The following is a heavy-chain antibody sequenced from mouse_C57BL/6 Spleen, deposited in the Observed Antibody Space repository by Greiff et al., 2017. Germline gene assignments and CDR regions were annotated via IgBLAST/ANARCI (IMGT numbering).Heavy chain of an antibody. V-gene: IGHV1-26*01. CDR3: AREKDYYGPWFAY. J-gene: IGHJ3*01. CDR2: INPNNGGT. CDR1: GYTFTDYY. D-gene: IGHD1-1*01. Sequence: EVQLQQSGPELVKPGASVKISCKASGYTFTDYYMNWVKQSHGKSLEWIGDINPNNGGTSYNQKFKGKATLTVDKSSSTAYMELRSLTSEDSAVYYCAREKDYYGPWFAYWGQGTLVTVSA.